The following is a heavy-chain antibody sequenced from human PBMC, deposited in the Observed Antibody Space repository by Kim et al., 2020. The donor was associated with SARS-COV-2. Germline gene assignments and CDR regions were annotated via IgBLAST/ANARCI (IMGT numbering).Heavy chain of an antibody. Sequence: SETLSLTCTVSGGSISGSGYYWGWIRQAPGKGLEWIGSIYYSGLSLYNPSLESRVAISVDTSKNQFSLKVSSVTAADTAVYYCVRDSGFYSSSTLDHWGQGTQVIVSS. V-gene: IGHV4-39*02. CDR1: GGSISGSGYY. CDR3: VRDSGFYSSSTLDH. D-gene: IGHD6-6*01. J-gene: IGHJ4*02. CDR2: IYYSGLS.